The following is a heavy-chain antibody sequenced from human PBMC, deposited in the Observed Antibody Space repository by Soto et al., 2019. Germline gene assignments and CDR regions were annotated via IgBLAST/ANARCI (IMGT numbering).Heavy chain of an antibody. CDR2: ISGSGVST. J-gene: IGHJ4*02. V-gene: IGHV3-23*01. D-gene: IGHD3-22*01. CDR3: AKGGNYYEAGDDY. CDR1: GFTFSSYA. Sequence: GGSLRLSCAASGFTFSSYAMTWVRQAPGKGLEWVSGISGSGVSTYYADSVKGRFTISRDNSKNTVHLQMNSLRAEDTAVYYCAKGGNYYEAGDDYWGQGTLVTVSS.